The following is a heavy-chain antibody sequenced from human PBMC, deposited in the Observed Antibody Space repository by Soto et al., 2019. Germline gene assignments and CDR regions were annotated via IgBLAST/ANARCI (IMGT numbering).Heavy chain of an antibody. Sequence: PSQTLSLTCAISGDSVSSNSAAWNWIRQSPSRGLEWLGRTYYRTKWYNDYAVSVKSRITINPDTSKNQFSLQLNSVTPEDTAVYFCARTLSSSAENWFDPWGQGTLVTVSS. V-gene: IGHV6-1*01. D-gene: IGHD6-6*01. J-gene: IGHJ5*02. CDR2: TYYRTKWYN. CDR1: GDSVSSNSAA. CDR3: ARTLSSSAENWFDP.